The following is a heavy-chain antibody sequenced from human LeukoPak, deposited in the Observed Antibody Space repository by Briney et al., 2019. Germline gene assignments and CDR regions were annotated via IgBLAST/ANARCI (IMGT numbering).Heavy chain of an antibody. CDR2: INPNTGGT. CDR3: ARRAKGSWINDAFDI. D-gene: IGHD2-2*03. Sequence: ASVKVSCKASGYTFTDYYIHWVRQAPGQGLEWMGWINPNTGGTNYAQTFQGTVTMARDTSISTAYMELNSLRSDDTAVYYCARRAKGSWINDAFDIWGQGTMVTVSS. J-gene: IGHJ3*02. CDR1: GYTFTDYY. V-gene: IGHV1-2*02.